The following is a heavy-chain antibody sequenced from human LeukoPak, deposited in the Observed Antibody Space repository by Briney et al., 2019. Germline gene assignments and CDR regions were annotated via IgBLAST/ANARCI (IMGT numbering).Heavy chain of an antibody. Sequence: GGSLRLSCAASGFTFSSYSMNWVRQAPGKGLEWVSYISSSSSTIYYADSVKGRFTISRDNAKNSLYLQMNSLRAEDTAVYYCARWESGSCYPAESCGMDVWGQGTTVTVSS. CDR3: ARWESGSCYPAESCGMDV. V-gene: IGHV3-48*04. J-gene: IGHJ6*02. CDR2: ISSSSSTI. CDR1: GFTFSSYS. D-gene: IGHD2-15*01.